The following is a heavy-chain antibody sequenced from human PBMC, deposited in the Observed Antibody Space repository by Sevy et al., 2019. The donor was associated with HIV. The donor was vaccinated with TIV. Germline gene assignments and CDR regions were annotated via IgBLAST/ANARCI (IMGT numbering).Heavy chain of an antibody. CDR1: GGTFSSYA. V-gene: IGHV1-69*13. D-gene: IGHD6-6*01. CDR2: IIPIFGTA. J-gene: IGHJ6*02. Sequence: ASVKVSYKASGGTFSSYAISWVRQAPGQGLEWMGGIIPIFGTANYAQKFQGRVTITADESTSTAYMELSSLRSEDTAVYYCASEYSSSSPTYYYGMDVWGQGTTVTVSS. CDR3: ASEYSSSSPTYYYGMDV.